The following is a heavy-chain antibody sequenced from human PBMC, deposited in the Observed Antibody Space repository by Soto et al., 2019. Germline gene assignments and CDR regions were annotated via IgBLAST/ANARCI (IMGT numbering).Heavy chain of an antibody. CDR1: GFTFSSYW. J-gene: IGHJ3*01. CDR2: IKPDGSDK. V-gene: IGHV3-7*01. D-gene: IGHD3-3*01. CDR3: ATDLNWSGT. Sequence: GGSLRLSCAASGFTFSSYWMTWVRQAPGKGLEFLATIKPDGSDKYYVDSVRGRFTISRDNTKNSLSLQMNSLRAEDTALYYCATDLNWSGTWGQGTMVTVSS.